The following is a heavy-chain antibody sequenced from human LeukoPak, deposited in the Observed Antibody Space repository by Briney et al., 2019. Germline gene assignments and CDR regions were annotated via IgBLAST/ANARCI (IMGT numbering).Heavy chain of an antibody. J-gene: IGHJ4*02. D-gene: IGHD3-10*01. CDR1: GYTFTSYG. V-gene: IGHV1-8*02. CDR2: MNPNSGNT. Sequence: ASVKVSCKASGYTFTSYGISWVRQAPGQGLEWMGWMNPNSGNTGYAQKFQARVTMTRNTSISTAYMELSSLRSEDTAVYYCARGSLLWFGELSIDYWGQGTLVTVSS. CDR3: ARGSLLWFGELSIDY.